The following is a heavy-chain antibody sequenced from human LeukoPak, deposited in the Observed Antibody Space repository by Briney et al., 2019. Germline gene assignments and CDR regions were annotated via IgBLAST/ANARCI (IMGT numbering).Heavy chain of an antibody. CDR1: GYTFTGYY. V-gene: IGHV1-2*02. J-gene: IGHJ5*02. Sequence: ASVKVSCKASGYTFTGYYMHWVRQAPGQGLEWMGWINPNSGGTNYAQKFQGRVTMTRDTSISTAYMELSRLKSDDTAVYYCARDTRLLWFGEANNWFDHWGQGTLVTVSS. CDR2: INPNSGGT. CDR3: ARDTRLLWFGEANNWFDH. D-gene: IGHD3-10*01.